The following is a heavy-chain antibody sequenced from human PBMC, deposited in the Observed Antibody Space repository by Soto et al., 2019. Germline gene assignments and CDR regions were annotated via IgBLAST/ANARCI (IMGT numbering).Heavy chain of an antibody. CDR2: TRNKAHSYTT. V-gene: IGHV3-72*01. CDR1: GFTVSDYY. Sequence: EVQVVESGGGLVQPGGSLRLSCAASGFTVSDYYMDWVRQAPGKGLEWVGRTRNKAHSYTTEYAASVKGRFTISRDDSKNSLYLQMSSLKSEDTAVYYCARSWLSGLGGMDVWGQGTTVTVS. CDR3: ARSWLSGLGGMDV. D-gene: IGHD3-22*01. J-gene: IGHJ6*02.